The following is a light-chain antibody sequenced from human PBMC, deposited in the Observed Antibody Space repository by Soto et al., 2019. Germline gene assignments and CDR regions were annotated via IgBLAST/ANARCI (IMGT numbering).Light chain of an antibody. J-gene: IGLJ1*01. CDR1: SSDVGDYNY. CDR2: EVS. Sequence: QSVLTQPPSSSGSPGQSVAISCTGTSSDVGDYNYVAWYQQHPGKVPKLMIYEVSKRPSGVPDRFSGSKSGNTASLTVSGCNTDDEADYYGRAYVGSVVFVLGSGTKVTVL. CDR3: RAYVGSVVFV. V-gene: IGLV2-8*01.